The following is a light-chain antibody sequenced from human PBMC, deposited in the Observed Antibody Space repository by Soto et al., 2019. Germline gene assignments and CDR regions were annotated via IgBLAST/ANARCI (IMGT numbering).Light chain of an antibody. Sequence: QSALTQPASVSGSPGQSITISCTGTSSDVGGYIYVSWYQQYPGKAPKLMIYEVSNRPSGVSNRFSGSKSGNTASLTISGLQSEDEADHYCSSYTSSNTLVFGGGTKVTVL. J-gene: IGLJ3*02. CDR1: SSDVGGYIY. V-gene: IGLV2-14*01. CDR3: SSYTSSNTLV. CDR2: EVS.